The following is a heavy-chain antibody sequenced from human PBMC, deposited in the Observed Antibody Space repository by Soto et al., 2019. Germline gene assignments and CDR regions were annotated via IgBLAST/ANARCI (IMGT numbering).Heavy chain of an antibody. Sequence: QVQLQESGPGLVKPSETLSLTCTVSGGSISSYYWSWIRQPPGKGLEWIGYIYYSGSTNYDPSLKSRVTISVDTSKNQFSLKLSSVTAADTAVYYCAGYYDFPDYFDYWGQGTLVTVSS. CDR1: GGSISSYY. CDR3: AGYYDFPDYFDY. V-gene: IGHV4-59*01. J-gene: IGHJ4*02. CDR2: IYYSGST. D-gene: IGHD3-3*01.